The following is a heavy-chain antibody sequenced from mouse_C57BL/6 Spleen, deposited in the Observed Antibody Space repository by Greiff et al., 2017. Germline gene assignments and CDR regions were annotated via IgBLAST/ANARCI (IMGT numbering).Heavy chain of an antibody. CDR1: GYTFTSYW. V-gene: IGHV1-53*01. CDR3: ARAYYGSAMDY. D-gene: IGHD1-1*01. Sequence: QVQLKQPGTELVKPGASVKLSCKASGYTFTSYWMHWVKQRPGQGLEWIGNINPSNGGTNYNAKLKSKATLTVDKSSSTAYMQLSSLTSEDSAVYYCARAYYGSAMDYWGQGTSGTVSS. CDR2: INPSNGGT. J-gene: IGHJ4*01.